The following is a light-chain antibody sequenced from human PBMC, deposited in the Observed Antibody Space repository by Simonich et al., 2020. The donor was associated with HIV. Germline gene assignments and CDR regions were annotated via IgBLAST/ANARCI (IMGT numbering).Light chain of an antibody. CDR2: EAS. CDR1: QDIANY. Sequence: DIQMTQSPSSLSASVGDRVTITCQASQDIANYLNWYQQKPGKAPKLLYFEASNLETGVPSRFSGSASGTDFTFAISSLQPEDIATYFCQQYHNVPLTFAGGTKVEIK. CDR3: QQYHNVPLT. V-gene: IGKV1-33*01. J-gene: IGKJ4*01.